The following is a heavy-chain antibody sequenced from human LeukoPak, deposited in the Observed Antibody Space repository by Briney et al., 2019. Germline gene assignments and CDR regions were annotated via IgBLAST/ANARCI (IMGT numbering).Heavy chain of an antibody. CDR3: ARQCRYYGSGSYYNYYYYYMDV. D-gene: IGHD3-10*01. V-gene: IGHV4-34*01. J-gene: IGHJ6*03. CDR1: GGSFSGYY. Sequence: NPSETLSLTCAVYGGSFSGYYWSWIRQPPGKGLEWIGEINHSGSTNYNPSLKKRVTISVDTSKNQFSLKLSSVTAADKAVYYCARQCRYYGSGSYYNYYYYYMDVWGKGTTVTISS. CDR2: INHSGST.